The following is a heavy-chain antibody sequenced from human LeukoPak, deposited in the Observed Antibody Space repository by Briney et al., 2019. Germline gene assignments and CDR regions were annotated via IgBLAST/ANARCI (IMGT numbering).Heavy chain of an antibody. CDR2: ISNDGSNK. CDR1: GFTFSSYG. J-gene: IGHJ4*02. V-gene: IGHV3-30*18. Sequence: GRSLRLSCAASGFTFSSYGMQWFRQAPDKGLEWVAAISNDGSNKYYVDSVKGRFTISRDNSKNTLYLQMNSLRAEDTAVYYCAKVDIVATIDAGRLVDYWGQGTLVTVSS. D-gene: IGHD5-12*01. CDR3: AKVDIVATIDAGRLVDY.